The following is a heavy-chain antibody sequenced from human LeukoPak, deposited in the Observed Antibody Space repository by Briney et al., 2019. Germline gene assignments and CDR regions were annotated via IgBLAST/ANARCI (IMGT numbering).Heavy chain of an antibody. D-gene: IGHD6-13*01. V-gene: IGHV4-59*01. CDR3: ARQPSSWFTSFDS. J-gene: IGHJ4*02. CDR1: GGSLSSYF. CDR2: IYYSGST. Sequence: PSETLSLTCTVSGGSLSSYFWSWIRQPPGKGLEWIAYIYYSGSTNYNPSLKSRATISVDTSKNQFSLKLSSVTAADTAVYYCARQPSSWFTSFDSWGQGTLVTVSS.